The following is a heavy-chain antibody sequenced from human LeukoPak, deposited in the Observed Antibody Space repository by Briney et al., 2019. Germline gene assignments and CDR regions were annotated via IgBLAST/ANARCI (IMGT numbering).Heavy chain of an antibody. D-gene: IGHD6-13*01. CDR3: ARAKDSSSWYCSFDP. CDR1: GYTFTGYY. V-gene: IGHV1-2*02. CDR2: INPNSGGT. J-gene: IGHJ5*02. Sequence: ASVKVSCKASGYTFTGYYMHWVRQAPGQGLEWMGWINPNSGGTNYAQKFQGRVTMTRDTSISTAYMELGRLRSDDTAVYYCARAKDSSSWYCSFDPWGQGTLVTVSS.